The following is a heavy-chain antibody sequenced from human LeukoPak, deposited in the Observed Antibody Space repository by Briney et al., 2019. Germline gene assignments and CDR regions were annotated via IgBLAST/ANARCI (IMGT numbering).Heavy chain of an antibody. CDR1: GGSIGSYY. D-gene: IGHD3-10*01. J-gene: IGHJ6*02. V-gene: IGHV4-59*01. Sequence: PSETLSLTCTVSGGSIGSYYWSWIRQPPGKGLEWIGYIYYSGSTNYNPSLKSRVTISVDTSKNQFSLKLSSVTAADTAVYYCARGEGGVLLWFGELSLGDYYYGMDVWGQGTTVTVSS. CDR3: ARGEGGVLLWFGELSLGDYYYGMDV. CDR2: IYYSGST.